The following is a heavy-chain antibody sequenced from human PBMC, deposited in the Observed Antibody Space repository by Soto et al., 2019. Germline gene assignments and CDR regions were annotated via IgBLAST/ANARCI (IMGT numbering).Heavy chain of an antibody. CDR3: ASGGDDYGDIYYFDY. CDR2: IIPIFGTA. J-gene: IGHJ4*02. Sequence: GASVKVSCKASGGTFSSYAISWVRQAPGQGLEWMGGIIPIFGTANYAQKFQGRVTITADESTSTAYMELSSLRSEDTAVYYCASGGDDYGDIYYFDYWGQGTLVTVSS. D-gene: IGHD4-17*01. V-gene: IGHV1-69*13. CDR1: GGTFSSYA.